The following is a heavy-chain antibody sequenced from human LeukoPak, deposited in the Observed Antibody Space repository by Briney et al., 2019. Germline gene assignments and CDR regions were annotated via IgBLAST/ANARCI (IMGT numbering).Heavy chain of an antibody. CDR1: GDSITEFY. CDR2: IDTSGNT. D-gene: IGHD3-10*01. Sequence: PSETLSLTCTVSGDSITEFYWSWIPRPAGKGLEWIGHIDTSGNTNYNPSLRSRVSMSLDRSKNQFSLEVMSATAADSAVYFCARAAGGDAVYYGSGRRYYSYYMDVWGKGTTVTISS. J-gene: IGHJ6*03. CDR3: ARAAGGDAVYYGSGRRYYSYYMDV. V-gene: IGHV4-4*07.